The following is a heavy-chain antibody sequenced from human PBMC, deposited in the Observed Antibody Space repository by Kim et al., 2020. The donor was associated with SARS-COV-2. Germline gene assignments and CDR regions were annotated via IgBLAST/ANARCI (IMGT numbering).Heavy chain of an antibody. CDR3: ARVVPGGGAGCKGFDP. CDR2: FNPGNGET. D-gene: IGHD2-21*01. Sequence: ASVKVSCKASGYTFTSYAMHWVRQAPGQGLEWMGCFNPGNGETNYSQKFQGRVTMTGDTSTGTAYMELSSLRSEDTAVYYCARVVPGGGAGCKGFDPWGQGTLVTVSS. CDR1: GYTFTSYA. V-gene: IGHV1-3*01. J-gene: IGHJ5*02.